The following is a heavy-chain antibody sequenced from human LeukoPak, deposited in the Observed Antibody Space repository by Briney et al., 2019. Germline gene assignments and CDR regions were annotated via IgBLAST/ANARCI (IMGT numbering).Heavy chain of an antibody. CDR1: GFTFSNYE. D-gene: IGHD3/OR15-3a*01. J-gene: IGHJ4*02. CDR2: ISSSGSTI. CDR3: AREQGWTFDY. V-gene: IGHV3-48*03. Sequence: GGSLRLSCAASGFTFSNYEMNWVRQAPGKGLEWISYISSSGSTIYYADSVKGRFTISRDNAKNSLYLQMNSLRAEDTAVYFCAREQGWTFDYWGQGTLVTVSS.